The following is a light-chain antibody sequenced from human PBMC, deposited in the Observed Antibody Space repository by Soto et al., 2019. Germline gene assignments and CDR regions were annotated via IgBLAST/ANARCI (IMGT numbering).Light chain of an antibody. CDR1: QGIKNY. V-gene: IGKV3-15*01. CDR3: QQYNNWPLT. Sequence: TQYPSSLSASVGDRVTITCRASQGIKNYLAWYQQKPGQAPRLLIYGASTRATGIPPRFSGSVSGTEFTLTISSLQSEDFAVYYCQQYNNWPLTFGGGTKVEI. CDR2: GAS. J-gene: IGKJ4*01.